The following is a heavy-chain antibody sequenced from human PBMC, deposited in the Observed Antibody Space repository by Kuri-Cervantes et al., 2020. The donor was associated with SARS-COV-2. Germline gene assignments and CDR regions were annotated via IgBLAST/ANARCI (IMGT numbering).Heavy chain of an antibody. J-gene: IGHJ4*02. Sequence: ASVKVSCKVSGYTLTELSMHWVRQAPGKGLEWMGGFDPEDGETIYAQKFQGRVTMTEDTSTDTAYMELSSLRSEDTAVYYCAGDQFGGGYFDYWGQGTLVTVSS. CDR1: GYTLTELS. V-gene: IGHV1-24*01. D-gene: IGHD3-16*01. CDR2: FDPEDGET. CDR3: AGDQFGGGYFDY.